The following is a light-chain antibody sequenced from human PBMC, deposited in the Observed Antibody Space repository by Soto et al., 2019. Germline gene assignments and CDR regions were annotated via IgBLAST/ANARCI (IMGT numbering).Light chain of an antibody. CDR2: DVS. CDR1: SSDVGVYNS. CDR3: SSYAGTHIV. J-gene: IGLJ1*01. Sequence: QSVLTQPPSASGSPGQSVTISCTGTSSDVGVYNSVSWYQQHPAQAPKLMIYDVSKRPSGVPDRFSGSKSGNTASLTVSGLQAEDEADYYCSSYAGTHIVFGTGTRSPS. V-gene: IGLV2-8*01.